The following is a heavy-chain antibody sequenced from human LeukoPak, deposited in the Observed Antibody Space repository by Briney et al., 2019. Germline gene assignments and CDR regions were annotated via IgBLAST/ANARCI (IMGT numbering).Heavy chain of an antibody. D-gene: IGHD5-24*01. V-gene: IGHV4-59*01. CDR1: GGSISTYY. J-gene: IGHJ6*03. CDR3: ARLKVEMITIRPYSHSYMDV. CDR2: IYYNGNT. Sequence: PSETLSLTCTVSGGSISTYYWTWIRQPPGKGLEWLGYIYYNGNTNYNPSLPSRVTISLTTSKNPFSLNLTSVTAADTAVYYCARLKVEMITIRPYSHSYMDVWGKGTTVTVSS.